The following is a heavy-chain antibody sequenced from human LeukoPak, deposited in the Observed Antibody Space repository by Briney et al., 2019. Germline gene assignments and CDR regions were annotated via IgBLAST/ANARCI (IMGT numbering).Heavy chain of an antibody. CDR3: TRGDYYDSSGYYLLFDY. V-gene: IGHV3-49*04. CDR2: IRSKPYGGTT. Sequence: GRSLRLSCTASGFTFGDYGMSWVRQAPGEGLEWVGFIRSKPYGGTTEYAASVKGRFTISIDDSESIAYLQMNSLKTEDTAVYYCTRGDYYDSSGYYLLFDYWGQGTLVTVSS. CDR1: GFTFGDYG. J-gene: IGHJ4*02. D-gene: IGHD3-22*01.